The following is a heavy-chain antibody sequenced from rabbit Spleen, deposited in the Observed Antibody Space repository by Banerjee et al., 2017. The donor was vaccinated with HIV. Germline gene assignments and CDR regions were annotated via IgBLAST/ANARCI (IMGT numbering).Heavy chain of an antibody. Sequence: QEQLEESGGDLVKPGASLKLSCKASGFDFSNYGVSWVRQAPGKGLQWIACINAVTGKAVYASWAKGRFTFSKTSSTTVTLQMTSLTATDTATYFCARSGYVGWGGDGDLTGNKLWGPGTLVTVS. CDR1: GFDFSNYG. J-gene: IGHJ6*01. D-gene: IGHD4-1*01. CDR3: ARSGYVGWGGDGDLTGNKL. CDR2: INAVTGKA. V-gene: IGHV1S45*01.